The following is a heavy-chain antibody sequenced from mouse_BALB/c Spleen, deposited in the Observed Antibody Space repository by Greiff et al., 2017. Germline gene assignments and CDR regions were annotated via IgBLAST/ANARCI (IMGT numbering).Heavy chain of an antibody. CDR2: IDPANGNT. D-gene: IGHD2-3*01. CDR1: GFNIKDTY. J-gene: IGHJ1*01. CDR3: ARSDGYYGYFDV. Sequence: VHVKQSGAELVKPGASVKLSCTASGFNIKDTYMHWVKQRPEQGLEWIGRIDPANGNTKYDPKFQGKATITADTSSNTAYLQLSSLTSEDTAVYYCARSDGYYGYFDVWGAGTTVTVSS. V-gene: IGHV14-3*02.